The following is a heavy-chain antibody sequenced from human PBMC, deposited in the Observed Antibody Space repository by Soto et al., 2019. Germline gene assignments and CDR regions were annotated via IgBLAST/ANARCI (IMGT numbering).Heavy chain of an antibody. V-gene: IGHV3-33*01. D-gene: IGHD3-10*01. CDR1: VFTCSIYG. J-gene: IGHJ4*02. CDR3: ARDYYYGSGSYYTIPYYFDY. CDR2: IWYDGSNK. Sequence: WWSLRLSCAASVFTCSIYGMHWFRQAPGKGLEWVAVIWYDGSNKYYADSVKGRFTISRDNSKNTLYLQMNSLRAEDTAVYYCARDYYYGSGSYYTIPYYFDYWGQGTLVTVSS.